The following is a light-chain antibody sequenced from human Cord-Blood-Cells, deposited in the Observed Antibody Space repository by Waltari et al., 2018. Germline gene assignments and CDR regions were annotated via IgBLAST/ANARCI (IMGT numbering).Light chain of an antibody. J-gene: IGKJ5*01. Sequence: EIALTQSPGTLSLSPGELDTVSCRASHRVSSSYLAWYQQKPGQAPSLLIYGASSRATGIHDRFSVGGSETDFTRTISRLEPEDFAVYFCQQYCSSLITFGQGTRLEIK. V-gene: IGKV3-20*01. CDR2: GAS. CDR1: HRVSSSY. CDR3: QQYCSSLIT.